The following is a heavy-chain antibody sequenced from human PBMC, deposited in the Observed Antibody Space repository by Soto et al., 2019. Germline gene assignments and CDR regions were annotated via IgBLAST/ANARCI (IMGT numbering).Heavy chain of an antibody. V-gene: IGHV1-69*13. J-gene: IGHJ4*02. D-gene: IGHD3-22*01. CDR1: GVTFSSYA. CDR3: ARGWGYDSYTYYYAY. CDR2: IIPTFGTA. Sequence: GASVKVSCKASGVTFSSYAISWVRQAPGQGLEWMGGIIPTFGTANYAQKFQGRVTITADESTSTAYMELSRLRSEDTAVYYCARGWGYDSYTYYYAYWGQGTLVTVSS.